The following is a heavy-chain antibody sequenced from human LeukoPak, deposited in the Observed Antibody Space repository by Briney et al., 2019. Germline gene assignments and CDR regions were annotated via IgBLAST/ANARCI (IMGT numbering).Heavy chain of an antibody. CDR3: ARKTINFDWLLSGDDAFDI. CDR2: LNLSGDGA. Sequence: ASVKVSCKASGYSLTNYFMHWVRQAPGQGLEWMGVLNLSGDGASYTQKFQGRVTMTRDMSTSTVFMELSSLRSEDTAVYFCARKTINFDWLLSGDDAFDIWGQGTMVTVSS. CDR1: GYSLTNYF. D-gene: IGHD3-9*01. J-gene: IGHJ3*02. V-gene: IGHV1-46*01.